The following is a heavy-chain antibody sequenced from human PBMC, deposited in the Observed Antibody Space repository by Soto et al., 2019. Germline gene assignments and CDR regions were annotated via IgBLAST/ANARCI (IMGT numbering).Heavy chain of an antibody. V-gene: IGHV1-18*01. CDR1: GYTFTSYG. D-gene: IGHD3-22*01. CDR2: ISAYNGNT. J-gene: IGHJ2*01. CDR3: ARVDYYDSSGREGWYFDL. Sequence: GASVKVSCKASGYTFTSYGISWVRQAPGQGLEWMGWISAYNGNTNYAQKLQGRVTMTTGTSTSTAYMELRSLRSDDTAVYYCARVDYYDSSGREGWYFDLWGRGTLVTVSS.